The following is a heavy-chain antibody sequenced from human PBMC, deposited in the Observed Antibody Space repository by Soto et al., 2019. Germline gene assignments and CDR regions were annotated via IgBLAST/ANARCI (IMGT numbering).Heavy chain of an antibody. CDR1: WVIVSHKY. V-gene: IGHV3-53*01. J-gene: IGHJ4*02. CDR3: ARDCCSGNHYAH. D-gene: IGHD1-26*01. Sequence: GGSLRFSCAASWVIVSHKYMSWVRQAPGKGLEWVSAIYSDGRTYYADSVKGRFSISGDISKNTVYLQMNSLGSEDTAIYYCARDCCSGNHYAHWGQGTLVTVSS. CDR2: IYSDGRT.